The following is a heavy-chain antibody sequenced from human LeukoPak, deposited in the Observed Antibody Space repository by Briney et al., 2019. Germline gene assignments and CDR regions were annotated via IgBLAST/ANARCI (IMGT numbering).Heavy chain of an antibody. CDR1: GLTFSSCA. Sequence: GGSLRLSCAASGLTFSSCAMSWVRQPPGKGLEWVSTILGGGVTTYYADSVKGRFTISRDDSKNTLYLQMNSLRAEDTAVYYCARDGGTYYYDSSGYLRHWGQGTLVTVSS. V-gene: IGHV3-23*01. D-gene: IGHD3-22*01. J-gene: IGHJ1*01. CDR3: ARDGGTYYYDSSGYLRH. CDR2: ILGGGVTT.